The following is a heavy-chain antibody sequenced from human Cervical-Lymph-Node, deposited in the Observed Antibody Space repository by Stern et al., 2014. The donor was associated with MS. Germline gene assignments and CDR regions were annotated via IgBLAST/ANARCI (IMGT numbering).Heavy chain of an antibody. CDR2: ISWNSVTI. J-gene: IGHJ4*02. D-gene: IGHD5-24*01. CDR1: GFTFDDYA. Sequence: QLVESGGGLVQPGRSLKLACAASGFTFDDYAMHWVRQTPGKGLAWVSGISWNSVTIAYADSVKVRVTISRDNAKNSLYLQMNSLRAEDTSLYFCAKGVEDGYNPAYFDYWGQGSLVIVSP. CDR3: AKGVEDGYNPAYFDY. V-gene: IGHV3-9*01.